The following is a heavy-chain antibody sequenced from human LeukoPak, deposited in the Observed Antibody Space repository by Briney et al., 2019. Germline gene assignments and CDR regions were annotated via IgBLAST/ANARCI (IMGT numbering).Heavy chain of an antibody. CDR2: IYSGGST. V-gene: IGHV3-66*02. CDR3: ARDMRRGYYDC. CDR1: GFTFGDYA. J-gene: IGHJ4*02. D-gene: IGHD3-22*01. Sequence: GRSLRLSCAASGFTFGDYAMSWVRQAPGKGLEWVSVIYSGGSTYYADSVKGRFTISRDNSKNTLYLQVNSLRAEDTAVYYCARDMRRGYYDCWGQGTLVTVSS.